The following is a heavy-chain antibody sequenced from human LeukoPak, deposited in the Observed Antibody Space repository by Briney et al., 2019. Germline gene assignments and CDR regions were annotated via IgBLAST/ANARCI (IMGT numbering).Heavy chain of an antibody. J-gene: IGHJ3*02. CDR2: ISSSSYI. V-gene: IGHV3-21*01. CDR3: AREVALLSSWYEDVDAFDI. D-gene: IGHD6-13*01. CDR1: GFTFSSYS. Sequence: PGGSLRLSCAASGFTFSSYSMNWVRQAPGKGLEWVSSISSSSYIYYADSVKGRFTISRDNAKNSLYLQMNSLRAEDTAVYYCAREVALLSSWYEDVDAFDIWGQGTMVTVSS.